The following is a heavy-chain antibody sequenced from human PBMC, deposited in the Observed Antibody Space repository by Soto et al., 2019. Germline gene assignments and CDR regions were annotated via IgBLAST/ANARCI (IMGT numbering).Heavy chain of an antibody. V-gene: IGHV3-7*03. CDR3: AKDRDIVLMVYAIDY. J-gene: IGHJ4*02. CDR2: IPQEGSDG. CDR1: GFTLSMYS. Sequence: PGGSLRLSCEVSGFTLSMYSMTWVRQAPGKGLEWVAKIPQEGSDGHYVDSVKGRFTISRDNAKNSVYLQMNSLRAEDTAVYYCAKDRDIVLMVYAIDYWGQGTLVTVSS. D-gene: IGHD2-8*01.